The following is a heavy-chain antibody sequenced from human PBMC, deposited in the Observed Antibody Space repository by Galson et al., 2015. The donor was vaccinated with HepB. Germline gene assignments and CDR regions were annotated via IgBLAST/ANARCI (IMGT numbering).Heavy chain of an antibody. CDR1: GFTFSSYS. CDR3: ARERARGVYYYDSSGYYGAFDI. V-gene: IGHV3-21*01. D-gene: IGHD3-22*01. J-gene: IGHJ3*02. CDR2: ISSSSYI. Sequence: SLRLSCAASGFTFSSYSMNWVRQAPGKGLEWVSSISSSSYIYYADSAKGRFTISRDNAKNSLYLQMNSLRAEDTAVYYCARERARGVYYYDSSGYYGAFDIWGQGTMVTVSS.